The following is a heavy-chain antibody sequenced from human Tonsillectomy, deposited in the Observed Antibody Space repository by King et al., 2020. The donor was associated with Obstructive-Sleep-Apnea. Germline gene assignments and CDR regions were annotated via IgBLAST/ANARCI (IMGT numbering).Heavy chain of an antibody. CDR2: IKQDGSVK. D-gene: IGHD3-22*01. CDR1: GFSFSSYW. J-gene: IGHJ1*01. Sequence: VQLVESGGGLVQPGGSLRLSCAASGFSFSSYWMSWVRQAPGKGLEWVANIKQDGSVKYYVDSVKGRFTMSRDNAKNSLYLQMNSLRAEDTAVYYWARDAASDYYDSSGYYYAQYFQYWGQGTLVTVSS. CDR3: ARDAASDYYDSSGYYYAQYFQY. V-gene: IGHV3-7*03.